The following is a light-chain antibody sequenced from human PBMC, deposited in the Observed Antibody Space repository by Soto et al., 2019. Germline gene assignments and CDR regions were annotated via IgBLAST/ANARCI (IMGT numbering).Light chain of an antibody. Sequence: QSVLTQPASVSGSPGQSITISCTGTSSDIGSYNYVSWYQQHPGKAPKLTIYDVTNRPAGISSRFSASKSGDTASLTISVLQADDEADYFCSSYKSTSTPYVFGTGTKLTVL. CDR3: SSYKSTSTPYV. V-gene: IGLV2-14*03. J-gene: IGLJ1*01. CDR2: DVT. CDR1: SSDIGSYNY.